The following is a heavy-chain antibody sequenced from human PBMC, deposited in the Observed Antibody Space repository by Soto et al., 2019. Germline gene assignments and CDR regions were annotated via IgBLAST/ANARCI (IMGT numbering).Heavy chain of an antibody. CDR3: ARDPWAADY. CDR1: GFTFSSSA. CDR2: ISNSGGTT. D-gene: IGHD3-16*01. V-gene: IGHV3-23*01. J-gene: IGHJ4*02. Sequence: GGSLRLSCAASGFTFSSSAMNWVRQAPGKGLEWVSSISNSGGTTSYADSVKGRFTISRDNSKNTVNLQMNSLRAEDTAVYYCARDPWAADYWGQGTLVTVSS.